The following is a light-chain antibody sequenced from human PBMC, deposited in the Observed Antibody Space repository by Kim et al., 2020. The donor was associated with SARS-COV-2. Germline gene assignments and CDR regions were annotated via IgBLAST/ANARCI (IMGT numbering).Light chain of an antibody. J-gene: IGKJ1*01. Sequence: DIVMTQSPLSLPVTPGEPASISCRSSQSLLHSNGYNYLDWYLQKPGQSPQLLIYLGSNRASGVPDRFSGSGSGTDFTLKISRVEAEDVWVYYCMQALQTPRTFGRGTKVDIK. CDR1: QSLLHSNGYNY. CDR2: LGS. CDR3: MQALQTPRT. V-gene: IGKV2-28*01.